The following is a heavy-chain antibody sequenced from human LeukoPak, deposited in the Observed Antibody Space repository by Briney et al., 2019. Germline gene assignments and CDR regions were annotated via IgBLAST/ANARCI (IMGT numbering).Heavy chain of an antibody. CDR1: GGSIPSYY. Sequence: SETLSLTCTVSGGSIPSYYWSWIRKPPGKGLEWIAYIYYSGSTNYNPSLKSRVTISVDTSRNQFSLKLRSVTAADTVVYYCARSGSIDVFDIWGQGTMVTVSS. J-gene: IGHJ3*02. D-gene: IGHD5-12*01. V-gene: IGHV4-59*01. CDR2: IYYSGST. CDR3: ARSGSIDVFDI.